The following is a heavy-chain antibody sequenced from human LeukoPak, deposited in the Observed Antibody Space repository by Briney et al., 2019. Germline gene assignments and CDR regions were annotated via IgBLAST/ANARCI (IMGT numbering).Heavy chain of an antibody. V-gene: IGHV3-74*01. D-gene: IGHD5-12*01. CDR2: ISSDGSTT. J-gene: IGHJ4*02. CDR1: GFTFSNYW. Sequence: PGGSLRLSCAASGFTFSNYWMHWVRQAPGKGLIWVSRISSDGSTTTYADSVKGRLTISRDNAKNTLYLQMDSLRAEDTAIYYCAKIPSATENFDYWGQGTLVMVSS. CDR3: AKIPSATENFDY.